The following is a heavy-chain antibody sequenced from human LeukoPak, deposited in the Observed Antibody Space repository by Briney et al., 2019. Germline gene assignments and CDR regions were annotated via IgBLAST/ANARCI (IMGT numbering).Heavy chain of an antibody. D-gene: IGHD6-13*01. J-gene: IGHJ4*02. CDR3: ARGYSSSWLGYFDY. CDR1: GFTFSSYA. Sequence: GGSLRLSCAASGFTFSSYAMSWVRQAPGKGVEWVSDVSGSGGSTYYADSAKGRFTISRDTSKNTVYLQMNSLGAEDTAFYYCARGYSSSWLGYFDYWGQGTLVTVSS. CDR2: VSGSGGST. V-gene: IGHV3-23*01.